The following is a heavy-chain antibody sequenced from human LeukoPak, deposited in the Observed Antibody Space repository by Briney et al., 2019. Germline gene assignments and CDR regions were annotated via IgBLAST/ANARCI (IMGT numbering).Heavy chain of an antibody. CDR1: GFTFSNFG. V-gene: IGHV3-30*02. CDR3: ARVLSSSSLVYFDY. D-gene: IGHD6-6*01. Sequence: GGSLRLSCAASGFTFSNFGMHWVRQAPGKGLDWVAFIQYDGNNKYYSDSVKGRFTISRDNAKNTLYLQMNSLRAEDTAVYYCARVLSSSSLVYFDYWGQGTLVTVSS. CDR2: IQYDGNNK. J-gene: IGHJ4*02.